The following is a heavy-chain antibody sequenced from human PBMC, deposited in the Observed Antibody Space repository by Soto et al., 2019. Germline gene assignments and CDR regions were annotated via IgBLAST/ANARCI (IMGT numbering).Heavy chain of an antibody. CDR2: ISSTTNYI. J-gene: IGHJ4*02. CDR3: ARESEDLTSNFDY. Sequence: GGSLRLSCAASGFTFSRYSMNWVRRAPGKGLEWVSSISSTTNYIYYADSMKGRFTVSRDNAKNSVYLDMNSLSAEDTAVYYCARESEDLTSNFDYWGQGTLVTVSS. V-gene: IGHV3-21*01. CDR1: GFTFSRYS.